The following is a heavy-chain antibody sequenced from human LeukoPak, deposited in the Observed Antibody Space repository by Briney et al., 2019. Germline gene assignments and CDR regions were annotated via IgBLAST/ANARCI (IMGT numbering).Heavy chain of an antibody. Sequence: GGSLRLSCTASGFTFGDYAMSWVRQAPGKGLEWVGFIRSKAYGGTTEYAASVKGRFTISRDVSKSIAYLQMNSLKTEDTAVYYCTRDRVGYYEGFDYWGQGTLVTVSS. V-gene: IGHV3-49*04. D-gene: IGHD3-22*01. CDR2: IRSKAYGGTT. CDR3: TRDRVGYYEGFDY. CDR1: GFTFGDYA. J-gene: IGHJ4*02.